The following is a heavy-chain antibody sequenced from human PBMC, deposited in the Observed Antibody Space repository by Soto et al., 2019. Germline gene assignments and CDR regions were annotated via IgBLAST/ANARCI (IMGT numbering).Heavy chain of an antibody. CDR1: GGSFSGYY. CDR2: INHSGST. CDR3: ARLPRFLEWFRRSYYFDY. J-gene: IGHJ4*02. Sequence: SETLSLTCAVYGGSFSGYYWSWIRQPPGKGLEWIGEINHSGSTNYNPSLKSRVTISVDTSKNQFSLKLSSVTAADTAVYYCARLPRFLEWFRRSYYFDYWGQGTLVTAPQ. V-gene: IGHV4-34*01. D-gene: IGHD3-3*01.